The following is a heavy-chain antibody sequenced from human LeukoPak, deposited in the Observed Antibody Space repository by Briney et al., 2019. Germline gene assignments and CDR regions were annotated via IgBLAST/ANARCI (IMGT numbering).Heavy chain of an antibody. J-gene: IGHJ4*02. CDR1: GFTFSSYS. D-gene: IGHD5-18*01. CDR3: ARDLGSRYSYVVHASGVDY. V-gene: IGHV3-21*01. Sequence: GGSLRLSCAASGFTFSSYSMNCVRQAPGKGLEWVSSISRSSSYIYYADSVKGRFTISRDNAKNSLYLQMNSLRAEDTAVYYCARDLGSRYSYVVHASGVDYWGQGTLVTVSS. CDR2: ISRSSSYI.